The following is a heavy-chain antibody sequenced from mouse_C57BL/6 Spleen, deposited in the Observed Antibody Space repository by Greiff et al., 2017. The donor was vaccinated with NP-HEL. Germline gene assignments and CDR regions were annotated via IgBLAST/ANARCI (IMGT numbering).Heavy chain of an antibody. Sequence: QVQLQQPGTELVKPGASVKLSCKASGYTFTSYWMHWVKQRPGRGLEWIGNINPSNGGTNYNEKFKSKATLTVDTSSSTAYMQLSSLTSEDSAVYYCAREGGIYYYGSSGFAYWGQGTLVTVSA. J-gene: IGHJ3*01. D-gene: IGHD1-1*01. CDR2: INPSNGGT. CDR3: AREGGIYYYGSSGFAY. V-gene: IGHV1-53*01. CDR1: GYTFTSYW.